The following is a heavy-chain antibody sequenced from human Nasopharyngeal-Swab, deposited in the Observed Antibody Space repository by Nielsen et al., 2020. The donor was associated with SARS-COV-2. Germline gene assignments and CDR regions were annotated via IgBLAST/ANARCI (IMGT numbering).Heavy chain of an antibody. Sequence: GGSLRLSCAASGFMFSSYSLSWVRQAPGKGLEWVSFISSSGDSIYYADSVKGRFTISRDNAKNSLYLQMNSLGAEDTAVYYCARYDDYYDSSGYAYWGQGTLVTVSS. CDR1: GFMFSSYS. V-gene: IGHV3-21*01. J-gene: IGHJ4*02. CDR2: ISSSGDSI. D-gene: IGHD3-22*01. CDR3: ARYDDYYDSSGYAY.